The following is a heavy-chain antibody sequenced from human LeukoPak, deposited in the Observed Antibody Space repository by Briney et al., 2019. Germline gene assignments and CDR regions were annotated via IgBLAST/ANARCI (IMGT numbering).Heavy chain of an antibody. CDR1: GFTFNNAW. J-gene: IGHJ3*01. CDR2: IKSKSEGETT. Sequence: GGSLRLSCEASGFTFNNAWMNWARHAPGKGLEWVCRIKSKSEGETTGYAAPVKGRFTISRGDSKNTLYLQINGLKTEDTAVYHCTADYGGTDDAFDFWGQGTMVIVSS. D-gene: IGHD4-23*01. CDR3: TADYGGTDDAFDF. V-gene: IGHV3-15*01.